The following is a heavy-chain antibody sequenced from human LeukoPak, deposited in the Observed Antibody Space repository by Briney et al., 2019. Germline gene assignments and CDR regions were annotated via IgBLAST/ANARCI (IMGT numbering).Heavy chain of an antibody. CDR3: AREFRHDYGGMGFDY. Sequence: PGGSLRLSCGASGFTFSSYAMHWVRQAPGKGLEWVAVISYDGSNKYYADSVKGRFTIARDNSKNTLYLQMNSLRAEDTAVYYCAREFRHDYGGMGFDYWGQGTLVTVSS. CDR1: GFTFSSYA. CDR2: ISYDGSNK. D-gene: IGHD4-23*01. J-gene: IGHJ4*02. V-gene: IGHV3-30*04.